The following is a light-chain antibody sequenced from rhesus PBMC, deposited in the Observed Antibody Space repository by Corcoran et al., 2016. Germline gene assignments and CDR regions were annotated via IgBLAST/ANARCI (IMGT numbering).Light chain of an antibody. CDR3: QHNYGTPFT. CDR1: ETVNEY. V-gene: IGKV1-74*01. J-gene: IGKJ3*01. Sequence: DIQLTQSPSSLSASVGDTVTISCRAGETVNEYLNWYQQKPGKAPKLLTFEESALQGGVPPRISGSGSGTYYNLIISSLQFEYVATYYCQHNYGTPFTFGPGAKLYI. CDR2: EES.